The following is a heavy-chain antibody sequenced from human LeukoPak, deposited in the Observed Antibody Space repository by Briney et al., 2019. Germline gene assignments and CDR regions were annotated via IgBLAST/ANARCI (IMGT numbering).Heavy chain of an antibody. CDR3: AKIHQNRVVVGAKGAFDI. J-gene: IGHJ3*02. CDR1: GLTFNNHA. D-gene: IGHD2-15*01. Sequence: GGSLRLSCEASGLTFNNHAMHWVRQSSGKRLEWVSGIGSSGGGTYYADSVKGRFTISRDTSKDTVYLQMDSLRAEDTAIYYCAKIHQNRVVVGAKGAFDIWGQGTVVTVSS. CDR2: IGSSGGGT. V-gene: IGHV3-23*01.